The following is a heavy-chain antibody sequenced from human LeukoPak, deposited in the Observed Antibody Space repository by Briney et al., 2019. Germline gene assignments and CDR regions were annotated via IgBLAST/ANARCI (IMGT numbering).Heavy chain of an antibody. CDR3: ASTSLLEWFPGPPQNYFDY. CDR2: IYTSGST. V-gene: IGHV4-61*02. J-gene: IGHJ4*02. D-gene: IGHD3-3*01. CDR1: GGSISSGSYY. Sequence: SETLSLTCTVAGGSISSGSYYWSWIRQPAGKGLEWIGRIYTSGSTNYNPSLKSRVTISVDTSKNQFSLKLSSVTAADTAVYYCASTSLLEWFPGPPQNYFDYWGQGTLVTVSS.